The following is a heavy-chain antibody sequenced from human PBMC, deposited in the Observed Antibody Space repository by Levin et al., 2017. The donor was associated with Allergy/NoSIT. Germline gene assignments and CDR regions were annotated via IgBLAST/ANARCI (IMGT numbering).Heavy chain of an antibody. V-gene: IGHV3-7*01. D-gene: IGHD5-12*01. J-gene: IGHJ4*02. CDR2: IKQDGSEK. CDR3: VRLRGGYDFDY. Sequence: ASVKVSCVASGFTFSSYWMSWVRQAPGKGLECVANIKQDGSEKYYVDSVKGRFTISRDNAKNSLYLQMNSLRAEDTAVYYCVRLRGGYDFDYWAREPWSPSPQ. CDR1: GFTFSSYW.